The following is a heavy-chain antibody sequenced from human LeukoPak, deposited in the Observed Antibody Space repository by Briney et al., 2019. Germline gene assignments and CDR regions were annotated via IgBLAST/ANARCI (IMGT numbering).Heavy chain of an antibody. CDR2: IYSGGST. CDR3: ARDLGGYSGYDSDY. J-gene: IGHJ4*02. Sequence: GWSYALDRAPSGCASSSNYMNWVRQAAGKGLEWVSVIYSGGSTYYADSVKGRFTISRDNSKNTLYLQMNSLRAEDTAVYYCARDLGGYSGYDSDYWAREPWSPSPQ. CDR1: GCASSSNY. D-gene: IGHD5-12*01. V-gene: IGHV3-66*02.